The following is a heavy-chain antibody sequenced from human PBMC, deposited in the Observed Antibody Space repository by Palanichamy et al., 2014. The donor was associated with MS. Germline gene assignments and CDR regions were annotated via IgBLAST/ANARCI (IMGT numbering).Heavy chain of an antibody. Sequence: EVQLLESGGGLVQPGGSLRLSCAASGFTFSSYATSWVRQAPGKGLEWVSAISGSGGSTYYADSVKGRFTISRDNSKNTLYLQMNSLRAEDTAVYYCAKDREGATGIDYWGQGTLVTVSS. CDR1: GFTFSSYA. D-gene: IGHD1-26*01. J-gene: IGHJ4*02. CDR3: AKDREGATGIDY. V-gene: IGHV3-23*01. CDR2: ISGSGGST.